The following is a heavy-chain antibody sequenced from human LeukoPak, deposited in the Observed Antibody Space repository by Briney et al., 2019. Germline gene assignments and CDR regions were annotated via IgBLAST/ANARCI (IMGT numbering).Heavy chain of an antibody. D-gene: IGHD6-6*01. CDR2: INHSGST. V-gene: IGHV4-34*01. CDR3: ARGKTPWRLVHFDY. J-gene: IGHJ4*02. CDR1: GGSFSGYY. Sequence: SETLSLTCAVYGGSFSGYYWSWIRQPPGKGLEWIGEINHSGSTNYNPSLKSRVTISVDTSKNQFSLKLSSVTAADTAVYYCARGKTPWRLVHFDYWGQGTLVTVSS.